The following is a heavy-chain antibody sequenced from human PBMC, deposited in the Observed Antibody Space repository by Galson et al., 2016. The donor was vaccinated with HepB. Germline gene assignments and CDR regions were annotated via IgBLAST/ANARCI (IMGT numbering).Heavy chain of an antibody. J-gene: IGHJ3*02. CDR3: ARAAHSSGYCDVFDI. V-gene: IGHV3-30-3*01. D-gene: IGHD3-22*01. Sequence: LRLSCAASGITLRNFIIHWVRQPPGKGLEWVAAISHDDISKYCTDSVKGRFTISRDNSGNTVDLQMNSLRAEDTAVYYCARAAHSSGYCDVFDIWGQGTKVTVSS. CDR1: GITLRNFI. CDR2: ISHDDISK.